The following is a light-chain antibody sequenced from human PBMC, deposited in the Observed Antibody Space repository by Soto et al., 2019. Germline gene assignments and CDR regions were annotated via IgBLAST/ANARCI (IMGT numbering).Light chain of an antibody. V-gene: IGKV3-11*01. J-gene: IGKJ5*01. CDR2: GAS. CDR3: QQRSNWPVT. Sequence: EIVLTQSPATLSLSPGERATLSCRASQSVSSYLAWYQQKPGQAPRLLIYGASTRATGIPARFSGSGSGTEFTLTISSLQSEEFAVYYCQQRSNWPVTFGQGTRLEIK. CDR1: QSVSSY.